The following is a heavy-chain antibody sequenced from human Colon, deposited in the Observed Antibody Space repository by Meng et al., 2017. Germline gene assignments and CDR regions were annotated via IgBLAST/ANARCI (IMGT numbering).Heavy chain of an antibody. Sequence: QEEAQGLGPGLGEPSEALSFTCSVPCCSIMNYYWSWIRQPPGRGLEWIGHVYNSGNNAKYTSSLESRVAMSVDTSKNQFSLKLSSVTAADTAVYYCARGYMYFDFDPWGRGTLVTVSS. CDR2: VYNSGNNA. D-gene: IGHD2-8*01. CDR1: CCSIMNYY. CDR3: ARGYMYFDFDP. J-gene: IGHJ5*02. V-gene: IGHV4-59*01.